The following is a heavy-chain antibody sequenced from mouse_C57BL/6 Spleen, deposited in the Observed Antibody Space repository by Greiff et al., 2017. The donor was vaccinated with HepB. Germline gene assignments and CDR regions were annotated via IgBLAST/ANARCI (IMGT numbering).Heavy chain of an antibody. D-gene: IGHD3-2*02. V-gene: IGHV1-80*01. CDR3: ARQLRLGAWFAY. CDR1: GYAFSSYW. J-gene: IGHJ3*01. CDR2: IYPGDGDT. Sequence: VQLQQSGAELVKPGASVKISCKASGYAFSSYWMHWVKQRPGKGLEWIGQIYPGDGDTNYNGKFKGKATLTADKSSSTSYMQLSSLTSEDSAVYFCARQLRLGAWFAYWGQGTLVTVSA.